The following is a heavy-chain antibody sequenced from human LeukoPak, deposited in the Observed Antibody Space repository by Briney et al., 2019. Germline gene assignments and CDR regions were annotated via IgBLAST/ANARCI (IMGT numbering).Heavy chain of an antibody. J-gene: IGHJ6*02. CDR1: GGSISTSG. CDR3: ARLGRVAAAGPYYDYYSLDV. V-gene: IGHV4-59*08. D-gene: IGHD6-25*01. CDR2: IYYSGST. Sequence: SETLSLTCTVSGGSISTSGWTWIRQPPGKGLEWIGDIYYSGSTSYNPSLKSRITISRDTSTKQVSLKVTSVTAADTGAYYCARLGRVAAAGPYYDYYSLDVWGQGTTVTVSS.